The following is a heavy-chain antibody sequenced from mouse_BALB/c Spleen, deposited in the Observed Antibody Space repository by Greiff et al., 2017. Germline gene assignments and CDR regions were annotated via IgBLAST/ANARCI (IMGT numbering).Heavy chain of an antibody. V-gene: IGHV1-55*01. CDR2: IYPGSGST. CDR3: ARGGLYYGNFAWFAY. Sequence: VQLQQSGPQLVRPGASVKLSCKASGYNFTSYWINWVKLRPGQGLEWIGDIYPGSGSTNYNEKFKSKATLTVDTSSSTAYMQLSSLASEDSALYYCARGGLYYGNFAWFAYWGQGTLVTVSA. J-gene: IGHJ3*01. CDR1: GYNFTSYW. D-gene: IGHD2-1*01.